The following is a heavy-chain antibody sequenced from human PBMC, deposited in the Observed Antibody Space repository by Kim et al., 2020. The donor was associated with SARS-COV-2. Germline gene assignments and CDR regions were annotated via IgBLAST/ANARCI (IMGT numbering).Heavy chain of an antibody. Sequence: GGSLRLSCAASGFTFKNHWMHWVRQVPGKGLVWVARITSGGGSTTYADSVRGRFTISRDNTKNTLYLQMNSLRVGDTAVYFCARDRSYGLDVWGQGTTVTVSS. CDR3: ARDRSYGLDV. CDR2: ITSGGGST. V-gene: IGHV3-74*01. J-gene: IGHJ6*02. CDR1: GFTFKNHW.